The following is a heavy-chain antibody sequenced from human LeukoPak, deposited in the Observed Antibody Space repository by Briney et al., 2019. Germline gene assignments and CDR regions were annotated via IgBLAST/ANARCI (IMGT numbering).Heavy chain of an antibody. D-gene: IGHD2-15*01. V-gene: IGHV1-69*05. CDR1: GGTLSIYA. CDR3: ARGDRVVPPLYYYYCYLDV. J-gene: IGHJ6*03. CDR2: IVPLIGTA. Sequence: ASVKVSCKASGGTLSIYAISWVRQAPGQGLEWMGGIVPLIGTAHYAEKFRDRVTITTDGSTNTAYMELSSLRSEDTAVYYCARGDRVVPPLYYYYCYLDVWGKGPTVTVSS.